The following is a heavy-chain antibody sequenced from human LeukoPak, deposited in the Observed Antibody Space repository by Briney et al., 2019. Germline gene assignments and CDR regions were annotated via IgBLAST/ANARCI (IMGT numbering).Heavy chain of an antibody. CDR2: INGSGGIT. V-gene: IGHV3-23*01. Sequence: GGSLRLSCAASGFTFSSYSMSWVRQAPGKGLEWVSAINGSGGITYYAYSVKGGFTFSRANTKNTLYLQMTSLSAETTAVYYCAKDRHKWYAFDYWGQGTLVTVSS. CDR1: GFTFSSYS. CDR3: AKDRHKWYAFDY. D-gene: IGHD2-15*01. J-gene: IGHJ4*02.